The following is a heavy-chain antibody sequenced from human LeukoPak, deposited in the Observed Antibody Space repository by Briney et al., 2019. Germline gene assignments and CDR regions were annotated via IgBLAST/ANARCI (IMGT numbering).Heavy chain of an antibody. Sequence: SETLSLTCTVSGGSISSYYWSWIRQPAGKGLEWIGRIYTSGSTNYNPSLKSRVTMSVDTSKNQFSLKLSSVTAADTAVYYCARARRAARPYYFDYWGQGTLVTVSS. CDR2: IYTSGST. CDR3: ARARRAARPYYFDY. D-gene: IGHD6-6*01. CDR1: GGSISSYY. J-gene: IGHJ4*02. V-gene: IGHV4-4*07.